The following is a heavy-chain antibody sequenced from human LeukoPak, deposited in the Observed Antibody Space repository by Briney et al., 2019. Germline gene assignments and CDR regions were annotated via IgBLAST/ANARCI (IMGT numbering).Heavy chain of an antibody. CDR1: GFTVSSDS. Sequence: GGSLRLSCTVSGFTVSSDSMSWVRQAPGKGLEWVSFIYSGGSTHYSDSVKGRFTISRDNSKNTLYLQMNSLRAEDTAVYYCARRAGAYSHPYDYWGQGTLVTVSS. D-gene: IGHD4/OR15-4a*01. CDR2: IYSGGST. CDR3: ARRAGAYSHPYDY. V-gene: IGHV3-53*01. J-gene: IGHJ4*02.